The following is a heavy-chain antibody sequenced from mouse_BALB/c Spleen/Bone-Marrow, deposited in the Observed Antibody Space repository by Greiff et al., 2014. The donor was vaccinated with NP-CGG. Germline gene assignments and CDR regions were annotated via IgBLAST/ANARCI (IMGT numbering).Heavy chain of an antibody. CDR1: GYAFSNYG. V-gene: IGHV1-80*01. Sequence: QVQLKQSGAELVRPGSSVKIFCKASGYAFSNYGMNWVKQRPGQGLEWIGQIYPGDGETNYNGEFEGRVTLTADKSSSTAYMQVSSLTSEDSAVYFCASVYDYGRGYAMDYWGQGTSVTVSS. CDR3: ASVYDYGRGYAMDY. D-gene: IGHD2-4*01. CDR2: IYPGDGET. J-gene: IGHJ4*01.